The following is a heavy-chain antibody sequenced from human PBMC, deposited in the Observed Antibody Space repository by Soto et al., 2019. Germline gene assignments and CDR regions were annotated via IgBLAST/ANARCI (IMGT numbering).Heavy chain of an antibody. D-gene: IGHD1-1*01. Sequence: GGSLRLSCAASGFTFSSYSMNWVRQAPGTGLKWVSSISITSNYIYHVESVKGRFTVSRDNAKNSLYLQMNSLRAEDTAVYYCARDRTDNSYYYPGIDVWGQGTTVTVYS. CDR1: GFTFSSYS. CDR3: ARDRTDNSYYYPGIDV. J-gene: IGHJ6*02. V-gene: IGHV3-21*01. CDR2: ISITSNYI.